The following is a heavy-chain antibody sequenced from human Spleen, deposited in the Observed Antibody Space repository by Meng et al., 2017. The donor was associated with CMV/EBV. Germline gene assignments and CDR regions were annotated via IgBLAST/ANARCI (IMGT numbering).Heavy chain of an antibody. J-gene: IGHJ4*02. CDR2: ISSSANYI. V-gene: IGHV3-21*01. D-gene: IGHD3-10*01. Sequence: GESLKISCAASGFSFSAYTMHWVRQAPGKGLEWVSSISSSANYIYYADSMKGRITIFRDNAKNSLYLQMNSLRAEDTAVYYCARAVTPSGSTSAYWGQGTLVTVSS. CDR3: ARAVTPSGSTSAY. CDR1: GFSFSAYT.